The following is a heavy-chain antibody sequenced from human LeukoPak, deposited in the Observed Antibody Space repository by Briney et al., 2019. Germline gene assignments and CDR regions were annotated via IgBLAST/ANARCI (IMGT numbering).Heavy chain of an antibody. CDR2: INPNSGGT. J-gene: IGHJ4*02. D-gene: IGHD2-2*01. CDR3: ARVLVVVPAAMFRLGY. CDR1: GYTFTGYY. Sequence: ASVKVSCKASGYTFTGYYMHWVRQAPGQGLKWMGWINPNSGGTNYAQKFQGRVTMTRDTSISTAYMELSRLRSDDTAVYYCARVLVVVPAAMFRLGYWGQGTLVTVSS. V-gene: IGHV1-2*02.